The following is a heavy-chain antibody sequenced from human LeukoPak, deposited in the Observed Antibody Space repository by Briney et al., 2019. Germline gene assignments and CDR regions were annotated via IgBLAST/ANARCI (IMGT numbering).Heavy chain of an antibody. Sequence: PGGSLRLSCAASEFTFISSAMYWVRQAPGKGLEWVAVISYDGSNKYYADSVKGRFTISRDNSRNTLYLQMNSLRAEDTAVYYCARDPDDYGGNSPPGAFDIWGQGTMVTVSS. J-gene: IGHJ3*02. CDR1: EFTFISSA. CDR2: ISYDGSNK. D-gene: IGHD4-23*01. V-gene: IGHV3-30*04. CDR3: ARDPDDYGGNSPPGAFDI.